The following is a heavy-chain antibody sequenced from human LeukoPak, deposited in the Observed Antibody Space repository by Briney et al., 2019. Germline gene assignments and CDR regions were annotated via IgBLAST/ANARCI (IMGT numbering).Heavy chain of an antibody. CDR1: GYTFTNYG. CDR2: ISAYNGNT. J-gene: IGHJ5*02. V-gene: IGHV1-18*01. D-gene: IGHD3-3*01. CDR3: ARDGLRFLEWTTSWFDP. Sequence: ASVKVSCKASGYTFTNYGISWVRQAPGQGLEWMGWISAYNGNTNYAQKLQGRVTMTTDTSTTTAYMEPRSLRSDDTAVYYCARDGLRFLEWTTSWFDPWGQGTLVTVSS.